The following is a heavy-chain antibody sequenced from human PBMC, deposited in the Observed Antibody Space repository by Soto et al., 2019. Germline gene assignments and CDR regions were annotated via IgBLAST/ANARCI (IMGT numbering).Heavy chain of an antibody. V-gene: IGHV4-39*01. D-gene: IGHD5-18*01. J-gene: IGHJ2*01. Sequence: SEALSLTCTVSGGPISSSSYYWGWIRQAPGKGLEWLATIYYTGYTYHNPSLKSHVTISVDTSKNQFSLKLTSVTAADTALYYCARSAIATHWFFDLWGRGTLVTVSS. CDR2: IYYTGYT. CDR1: GGPISSSSYY. CDR3: ARSAIATHWFFDL.